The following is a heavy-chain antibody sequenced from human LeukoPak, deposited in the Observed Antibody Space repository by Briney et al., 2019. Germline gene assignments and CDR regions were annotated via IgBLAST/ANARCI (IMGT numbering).Heavy chain of an antibody. J-gene: IGHJ5*02. D-gene: IGHD3-10*01. Sequence: ASVKVSCKASGYTFTCYYMHWVRQAPGQGLEWMGWINPNSGGTNYAQKFQGRVTMTRDTSISTAYMELSRLRSDDTAVYYCARDLTYYGSGSYDVDWFDPWGQGTLVTVSS. CDR3: ARDLTYYGSGSYDVDWFDP. V-gene: IGHV1-2*02. CDR1: GYTFTCYY. CDR2: INPNSGGT.